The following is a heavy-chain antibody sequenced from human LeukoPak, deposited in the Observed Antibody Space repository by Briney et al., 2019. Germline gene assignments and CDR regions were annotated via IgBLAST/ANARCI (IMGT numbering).Heavy chain of an antibody. J-gene: IGHJ3*02. Sequence: KPGGSLRLSGAASGFTFSNAWMRWVRQAPGKGLEWVTRIKSSTYGGAIDNAAPVNGRFIISRDDSKNTLYLQMNSLKPEDTAVYYCTTDIESLGLTLDAFDIWGQGTMVTVSS. CDR3: TTDIESLGLTLDAFDI. CDR1: GFTFSNAW. CDR2: IKSSTYGGAI. V-gene: IGHV3-15*01. D-gene: IGHD4-23*01.